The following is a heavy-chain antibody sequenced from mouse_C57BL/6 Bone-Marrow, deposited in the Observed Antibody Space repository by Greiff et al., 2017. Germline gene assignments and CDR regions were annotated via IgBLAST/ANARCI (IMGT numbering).Heavy chain of an antibody. J-gene: IGHJ2*01. Sequence: EVHLVESGEGLVKPGGSLKLSCAASGFTFSSYAMSWVRQTPEKRLEWVAYISSGGDYIYYADTVKGRFTISRDNARNTLYLQMSSLKSEDTAMYYCTRGEGWLRGDFDYWGQGTTLTVSS. CDR2: ISSGGDYI. CDR1: GFTFSSYA. CDR3: TRGEGWLRGDFDY. V-gene: IGHV5-9-1*02. D-gene: IGHD2-3*01.